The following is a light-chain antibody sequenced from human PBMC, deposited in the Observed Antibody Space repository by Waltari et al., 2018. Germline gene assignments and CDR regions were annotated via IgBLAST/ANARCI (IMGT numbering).Light chain of an antibody. CDR2: ATS. CDR1: QSISGY. CDR3: QQSYRTPPLT. J-gene: IGKJ4*01. V-gene: IGKV1-39*01. Sequence: DIQMTQSPSSLSPSVGDTVTIPCRASQSISGYLNWYQQKPGKAPKVLIYATSSLQSGVPSRFSGSGSGTDFTLTISSLQPEDFATYYCQQSYRTPPLTFGGGTKVEIK.